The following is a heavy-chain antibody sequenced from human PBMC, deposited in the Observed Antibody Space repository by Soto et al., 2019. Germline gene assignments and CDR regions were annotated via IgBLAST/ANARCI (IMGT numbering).Heavy chain of an antibody. V-gene: IGHV4-59*01. CDR1: GGSISLYY. CDR2: IYYSGST. D-gene: IGHD3-22*01. CDR3: AMSNSNDLYYHFES. Sequence: PSETQSLNSPVSGGSISLYYRNLHRQPPGKGLEWIGYIYYSGSTNYNPSLKSRVTISVDTSKNQFSLKLSSVTAEDTAVYFCAMSNSNDLYYHFESWGQGTPVTVSS. J-gene: IGHJ4*02.